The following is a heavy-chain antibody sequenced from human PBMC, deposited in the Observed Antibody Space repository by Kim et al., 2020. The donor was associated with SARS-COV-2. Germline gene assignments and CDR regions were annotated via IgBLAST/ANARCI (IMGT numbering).Heavy chain of an antibody. CDR2: ISSSSSYI. D-gene: IGHD4-17*01. Sequence: GGSLRLSCAASGFTFSSYSMNWVRQAPGKGLEWVSSISSSSSYIYYADSVKGRFTISRDNAKNSLYLQMNSLRAEDTAVYYCARLPMTTVTLYYYYGMDVWGQGTTVTVSS. J-gene: IGHJ6*02. V-gene: IGHV3-21*01. CDR3: ARLPMTTVTLYYYYGMDV. CDR1: GFTFSSYS.